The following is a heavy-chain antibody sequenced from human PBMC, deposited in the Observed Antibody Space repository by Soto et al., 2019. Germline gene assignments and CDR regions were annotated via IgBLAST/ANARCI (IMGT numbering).Heavy chain of an antibody. J-gene: IGHJ3*01. CDR3: ARISHDRNPA. CDR1: GDSVSSNSAA. Sequence: SQTLSLTCAISGDSVSSNSAAWNWIRQSSSRGLEWLGRTYYRSKWYNDYAVSVKSRITINPDTSKNQFSLHLNSVTPEDTAVYYCARISHDRNPAWGQGTRVTVAS. CDR2: TYYRSKWYN. V-gene: IGHV6-1*01. D-gene: IGHD3-22*01.